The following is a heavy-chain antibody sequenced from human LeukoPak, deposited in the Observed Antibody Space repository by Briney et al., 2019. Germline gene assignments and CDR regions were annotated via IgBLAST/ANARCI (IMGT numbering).Heavy chain of an antibody. V-gene: IGHV3-7*01. CDR2: IKQDGSEK. CDR3: ARAPDDDYGDYFDY. Sequence: GGSLRLSCAASGFTFSSYWMSWVRQAPGKGLEWVASIKQDGSEKYYVDSVKGRFTISRDNAKNSLYLQMNSLRAEDTAVYYCARAPDDDYGDYFDYWGQGTLVTVSS. CDR1: GFTFSSYW. J-gene: IGHJ4*02. D-gene: IGHD4-17*01.